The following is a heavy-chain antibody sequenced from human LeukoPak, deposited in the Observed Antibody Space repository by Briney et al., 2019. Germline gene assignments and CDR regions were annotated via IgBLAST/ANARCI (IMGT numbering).Heavy chain of an antibody. Sequence: GESLKISCKGSGYSFTSYWIGWVRQMPGKGLEWMGITYPGDSDTRYSPSFQGQVTISADKSISTAYLQWSSLKASDTAMYYCARPVAVAGRAPTAPFDYWGQGTLVTVSS. D-gene: IGHD6-19*01. V-gene: IGHV5-51*01. CDR2: TYPGDSDT. CDR1: GYSFTSYW. CDR3: ARPVAVAGRAPTAPFDY. J-gene: IGHJ4*02.